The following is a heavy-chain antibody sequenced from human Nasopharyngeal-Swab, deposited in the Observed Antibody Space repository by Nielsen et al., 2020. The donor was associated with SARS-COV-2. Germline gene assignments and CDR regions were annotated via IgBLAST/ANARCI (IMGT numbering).Heavy chain of an antibody. Sequence: SETLSLTYTVSGYSFSSGYYWGWIRQPPGKGLEWIGSIYHSGSTYYNPSLKSRVTISVDTSKNQFSLKLSSVTAADTAVYYCARVPITVIIGDAFDIWGQGTMVTVSS. CDR1: GYSFSSGYY. D-gene: IGHD3-22*01. J-gene: IGHJ3*02. CDR3: ARVPITVIIGDAFDI. CDR2: IYHSGST. V-gene: IGHV4-38-2*02.